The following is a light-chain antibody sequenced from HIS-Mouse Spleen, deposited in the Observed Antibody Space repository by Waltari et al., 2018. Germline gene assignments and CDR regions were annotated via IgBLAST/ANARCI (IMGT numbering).Light chain of an antibody. CDR2: WAS. V-gene: IGKV4-1*01. J-gene: IGKJ4*01. CDR3: QQYYSTPT. CDR1: QSVLYSSNNKHH. Sequence: DIVMTQSPDSLAVSLGERATINCKSSQSVLYSSNNKHHLAWYQQKPGQPPKLLIYWASTRESGVPDRFSGSGSGTDFTLTISSLQAEDVAVYYCQQYYSTPTFGGGTKVEIK.